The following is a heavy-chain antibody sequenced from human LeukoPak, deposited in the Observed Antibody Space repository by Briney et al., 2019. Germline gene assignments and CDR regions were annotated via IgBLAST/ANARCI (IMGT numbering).Heavy chain of an antibody. CDR2: ISSSSTYI. CDR1: GFAFRSYT. J-gene: IGHJ4*02. CDR3: VRDAHGQEGY. D-gene: IGHD5-24*01. Sequence: GGSLRLSCAASGFAFRSYTMNWVRQAPGKGLEWVSSISSSSTYISYAGSVKGRFTISRDNAKNSLFLQMNSLRAEDTAVYYCVRDAHGQEGYWGQGTPVTVSP. V-gene: IGHV3-21*01.